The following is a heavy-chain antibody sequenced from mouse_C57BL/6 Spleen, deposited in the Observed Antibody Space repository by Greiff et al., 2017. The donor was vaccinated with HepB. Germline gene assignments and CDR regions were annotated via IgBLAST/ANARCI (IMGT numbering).Heavy chain of an antibody. J-gene: IGHJ2*01. Sequence: VQLQESGAELMKPGASVKLSCKATGYTFTGYWIEWVKQRPGHGLEWIGEILPGSGSTNYNEKFKGKATFTADTSSNTAYMQLSSLTTEDSAIYYFARCPFITTVVATDYFDYWGQGTTLTVSS. D-gene: IGHD1-1*01. V-gene: IGHV1-9*01. CDR1: GYTFTGYW. CDR2: ILPGSGST. CDR3: ARCPFITTVVATDYFDY.